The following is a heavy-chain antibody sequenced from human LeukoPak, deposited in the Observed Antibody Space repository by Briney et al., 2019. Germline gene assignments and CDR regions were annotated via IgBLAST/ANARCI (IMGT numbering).Heavy chain of an antibody. D-gene: IGHD6-13*01. CDR2: INPNSGGT. J-gene: IGHJ4*02. CDR1: GYTFTRYY. CDR3: ARAFSSSWYGPGVS. Sequence: ASVKVSSKASGYTFTRYYIHWVRQAPGQGLEWMGWINPNSGGTNYAQNFQGRVTMTRDTSVSTAYMELSRLRSDDTAVYYCARAFSSSWYGPGVSWGQGTLVTVSS. V-gene: IGHV1-2*02.